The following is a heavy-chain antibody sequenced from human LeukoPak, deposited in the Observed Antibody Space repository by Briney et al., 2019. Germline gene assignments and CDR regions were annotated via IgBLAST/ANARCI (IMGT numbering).Heavy chain of an antibody. CDR3: TREWVSYCSSTSCPDLPADYFDY. D-gene: IGHD2-2*01. J-gene: IGHJ4*02. Sequence: GRSLRLSCTASGFTFGDYAMSWFRQAPGKGLEWVGFIRSKAYGGTTEYAASVKGRFTISRDDSKSIAYLQMNSLKTEDTAVYYCTREWVSYCSSTSCPDLPADYFDYWGQGTLVTVSS. CDR2: IRSKAYGGTT. V-gene: IGHV3-49*03. CDR1: GFTFGDYA.